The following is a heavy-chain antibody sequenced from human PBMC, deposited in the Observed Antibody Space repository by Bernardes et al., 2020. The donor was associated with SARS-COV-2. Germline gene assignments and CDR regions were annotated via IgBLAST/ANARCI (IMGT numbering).Heavy chain of an antibody. D-gene: IGHD4-4*01. CDR1: GGSISSRSYY. J-gene: IGHJ3*02. Sequence: LSLTCTVSGGSISSRSYYWGWIRQPPGKGLEWIGSISYSGSTYYNPSLKSRVTISVDTSKGQFSLHLSSVTATDTAVYFCARQGTTISTSRPIHPFDIWGQGTMVTVSS. CDR2: ISYSGST. V-gene: IGHV4-39*01. CDR3: ARQGTTISTSRPIHPFDI.